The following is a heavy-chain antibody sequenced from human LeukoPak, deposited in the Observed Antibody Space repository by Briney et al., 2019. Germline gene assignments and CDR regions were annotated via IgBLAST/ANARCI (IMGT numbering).Heavy chain of an antibody. V-gene: IGHV3-21*01. CDR2: ISSSSSHI. D-gene: IGHD2-2*01. J-gene: IGHJ6*02. CDR3: ARGEYQLLSLYYYYGMDV. Sequence: GGSPRLSCAASGFTFSSYSMNWVRQAPGKGLEWVSSISSSSSHIYYADSVKGRFTISRDNAKNSLYLQMNSLRAEDTAVYYCARGEYQLLSLYYYYGMDVWGQGTTVTVSS. CDR1: GFTFSSYS.